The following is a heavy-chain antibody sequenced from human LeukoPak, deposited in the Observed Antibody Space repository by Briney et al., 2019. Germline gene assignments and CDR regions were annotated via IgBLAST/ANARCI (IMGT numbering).Heavy chain of an antibody. CDR3: ARDGPNINYYYMDV. Sequence: PGGSLRLSCAASGLTFSRYGMHWVRQAPGKGLEWVTIISYDGSSKYYADSVKGRFTTSRDNSKNTLFLQMNSLRAEDTAVYYCARDGPNINYYYMDVWGRGTTVTVSS. CDR2: ISYDGSSK. V-gene: IGHV3-33*05. J-gene: IGHJ6*03. D-gene: IGHD3-16*01. CDR1: GLTFSRYG.